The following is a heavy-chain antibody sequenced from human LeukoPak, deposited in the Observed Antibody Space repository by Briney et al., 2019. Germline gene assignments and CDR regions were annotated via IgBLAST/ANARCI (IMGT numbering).Heavy chain of an antibody. D-gene: IGHD5-18*01. V-gene: IGHV3-21*04. CDR1: GFTFSSYS. CDR2: ISSSSSYI. Sequence: GGSLRLYCAASGFTFSSYSMKWVRQAPGKGLEWVSSISSSSSYIYYADSVKGRFTISRDNAKNTLYLQMNSLRAEDTAVYYCATSGYSYEWGQGTLVTVSS. J-gene: IGHJ4*02. CDR3: ATSGYSYE.